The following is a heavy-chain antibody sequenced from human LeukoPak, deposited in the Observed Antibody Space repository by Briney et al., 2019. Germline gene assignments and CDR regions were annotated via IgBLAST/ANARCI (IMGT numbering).Heavy chain of an antibody. CDR2: VNPNSGRT. V-gene: IGHV1-2*02. D-gene: IGHD3-10*01. CDR1: GYTFSNFG. Sequence: ASVRVSCKTSGYTFSNFGINWVRQAPGQGLEWMGWVNPNSGRTHYAQKFLGRVTMTRDTSANTAYMELSMLRSDDTAVFYCARDRLIGGSGVDYWGQGTLVTVSA. J-gene: IGHJ4*02. CDR3: ARDRLIGGSGVDY.